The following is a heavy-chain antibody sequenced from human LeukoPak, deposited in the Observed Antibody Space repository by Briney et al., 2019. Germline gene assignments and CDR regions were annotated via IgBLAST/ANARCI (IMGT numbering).Heavy chain of an antibody. CDR2: IGASGGDT. CDR3: ARDVSRPFFDF. V-gene: IGHV3-23*01. CDR1: GFTFASYA. J-gene: IGHJ4*02. D-gene: IGHD2-21*01. Sequence: PGGSLRLSCAASGFTFASYAMSWVRQAPGKGLEWVSAIGASGGDTYYTDPVKGRFTISRDNSKNTLYLQMNSLRADDTAVYYCARDVSRPFFDFWGQGTLVTVSS.